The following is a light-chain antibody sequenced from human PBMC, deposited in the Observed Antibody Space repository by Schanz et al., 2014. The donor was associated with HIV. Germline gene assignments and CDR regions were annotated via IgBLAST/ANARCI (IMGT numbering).Light chain of an antibody. J-gene: IGLJ2*01. CDR2: DVS. Sequence: QSALTQPASVSGSPGQSITISCTGTSSNVGGYDYVSWYQQHPGKAPKLIIYDVSNRPSGISYRFSGSKSGNTASLTISGLQAEDEGDYYCSSYTGTTTLVVFGGGTKVTVL. CDR3: SSYTGTTTLVV. V-gene: IGLV2-14*03. CDR1: SSNVGGYDY.